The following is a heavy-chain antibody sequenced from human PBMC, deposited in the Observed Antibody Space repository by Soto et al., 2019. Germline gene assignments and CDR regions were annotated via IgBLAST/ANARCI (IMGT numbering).Heavy chain of an antibody. CDR3: ARHPSASGDAFDI. CDR1: GGSVSKYY. J-gene: IGHJ3*02. Sequence: SETLSLTCTVSGGSVSKYYWSWIRQPPGKGLESIGYIFYTGSTNYNPSLKSRVTMSVDTSENQVSLELRSVTAADTAVYYCARHPSASGDAFDIWGRGTMVTVSS. D-gene: IGHD6-13*01. V-gene: IGHV4-59*08. CDR2: IFYTGST.